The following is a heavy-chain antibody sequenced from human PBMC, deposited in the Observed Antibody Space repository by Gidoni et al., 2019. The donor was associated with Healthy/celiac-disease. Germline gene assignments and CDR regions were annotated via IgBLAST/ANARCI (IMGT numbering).Heavy chain of an antibody. CDR2: IYHDGDT. D-gene: IGHD4-4*01. CDR3: TKDAWDLSKSVY. J-gene: IGHJ4*02. Sequence: QVQLQESGPGRVKPSETLSRTCAVSAYSIDTDFYWSWIRQSPGKGLEWMGSIYHDGDTYYHSSLKSRITISIDRSKKQCSLNLRSVTAADTAIYYCTKDAWDLSKSVYWGRGTLVTVSS. V-gene: IGHV4-38-2*02. CDR1: AYSIDTDFY.